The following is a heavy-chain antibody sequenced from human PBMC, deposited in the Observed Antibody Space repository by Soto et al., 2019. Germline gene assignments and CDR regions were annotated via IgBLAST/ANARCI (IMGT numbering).Heavy chain of an antibody. CDR1: GFTFSDYA. J-gene: IGHJ4*02. V-gene: IGHV3-23*01. CDR3: AKGGPRSSGTYRPFDS. Sequence: GGSLRLSCAASGFTFSDYAMSWVRQAPGKGLEWVSGFSGNGVSTYYADSVKGRFTMSRDNSKNTLSLQLSSLRAEDTAVYYCAKGGPRSSGTYRPFDSWGQGTLVTVSS. CDR2: FSGNGVST. D-gene: IGHD3-10*01.